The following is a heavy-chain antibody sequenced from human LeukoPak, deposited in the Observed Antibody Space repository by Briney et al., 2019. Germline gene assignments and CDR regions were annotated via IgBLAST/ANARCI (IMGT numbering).Heavy chain of an antibody. CDR3: AREYELGTPVAYLDY. V-gene: IGHV6-1*01. CDR1: GDSVSSNSAA. J-gene: IGHJ4*02. D-gene: IGHD7-27*01. Sequence: SQTLSLTCAIFGDSVSSNSAAWNWIRQSPSRGLEWLGRTYYRSKWYDDYAVSVKSRITINPDTSKNQFSLQLNSVTPDDTAVYYCAREYELGTPVAYLDYWGQGTLVTVSS. CDR2: TYYRSKWYD.